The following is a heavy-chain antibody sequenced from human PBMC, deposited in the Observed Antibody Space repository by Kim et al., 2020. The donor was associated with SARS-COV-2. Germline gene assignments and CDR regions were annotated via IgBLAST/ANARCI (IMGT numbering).Heavy chain of an antibody. J-gene: IGHJ4*02. CDR2: ISSSGSTI. D-gene: IGHD3-9*01. Sequence: GGSLRLSCAASGFTFSSYEMNWVRQAPGKGLEWVSYISSSGSTIYYADSVKGRFTISRDNAKNSLYLQMNILRAEDTAVYYCARGESDILTGYYGFLPPDYCGQGTLVTVSS. CDR3: ARGESDILTGYYGFLPPDY. V-gene: IGHV3-48*03. CDR1: GFTFSSYE.